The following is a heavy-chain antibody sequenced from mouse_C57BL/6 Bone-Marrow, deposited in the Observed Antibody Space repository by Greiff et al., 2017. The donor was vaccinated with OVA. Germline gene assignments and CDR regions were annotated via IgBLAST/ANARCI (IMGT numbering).Heavy chain of an antibody. V-gene: IGHV3-8*01. J-gene: IGHJ2*01. CDR2: ISYSGST. D-gene: IGHD3-2*02. CDR3: ARRPAQATEFDY. CDR1: GYSITSDY. Sequence: EVKLMESGPGLAKPSQTLSLTCSVTGYSITSDYWNWIRKFPGNKLEYIGYISYSGSTYYNPSLKSRLSITRDTYKNQYYLQLNSVTTEDTATYYCARRPAQATEFDYWGQGTTLTVSS.